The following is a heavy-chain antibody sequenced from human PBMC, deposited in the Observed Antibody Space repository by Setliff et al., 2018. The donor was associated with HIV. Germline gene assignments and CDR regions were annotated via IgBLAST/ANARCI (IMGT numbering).Heavy chain of an antibody. Sequence: SVKVSCKASGGTFSSYALSWVRQAPGQGLEWMGGVIPIFGTANYAQKFQGRVTITADESTSTAYMELSSLRSEDTAVYYCAREGVSLWFGELPSSYYMDVWGKGTTVTVSS. CDR2: VIPIFGTA. V-gene: IGHV1-69*13. CDR3: AREGVSLWFGELPSSYYMDV. D-gene: IGHD3-10*01. J-gene: IGHJ6*03. CDR1: GGTFSSYA.